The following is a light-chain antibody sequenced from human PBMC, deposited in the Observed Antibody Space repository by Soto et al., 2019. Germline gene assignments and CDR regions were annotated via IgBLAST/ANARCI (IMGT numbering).Light chain of an antibody. CDR3: QQYGRSGT. CDR1: QSVSRTY. CDR2: ATS. Sequence: DIVLTRARGTLSFSPGGRATLSCQASQSVSRTYLAWYQQKPVHAPRLLIYATSSRATGIPDRFSGSGSGTDFTLTISRLQPEDFAVYYCQQYGRSGTFGQGTKVDIK. V-gene: IGKV3-20*01. J-gene: IGKJ1*01.